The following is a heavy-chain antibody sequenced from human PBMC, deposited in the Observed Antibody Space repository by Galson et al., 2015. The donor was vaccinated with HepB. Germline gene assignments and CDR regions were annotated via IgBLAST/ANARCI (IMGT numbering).Heavy chain of an antibody. V-gene: IGHV3-9*01. J-gene: IGHJ4*02. CDR1: GFTFDDYA. Sequence: SLRLSCAASGFTFDDYAMHWVRQAPGKGLEWVSGISWNSGSIGYADSVKGRFTISRDNAKNSLYLQMNSLRAEDTALYYCAKDRGLKGDALGYSGYGGWGQGPLVTVSS. CDR2: ISWNSGSI. CDR3: AKDRGLKGDALGYSGYGG. D-gene: IGHD5-12*01.